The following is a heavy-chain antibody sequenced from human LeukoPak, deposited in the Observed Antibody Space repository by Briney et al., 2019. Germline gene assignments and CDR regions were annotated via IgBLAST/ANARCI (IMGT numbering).Heavy chain of an antibody. CDR3: ARAEDSSHCSSTSCYGGWFDP. CDR2: VIPIFGTA. CDR1: GGTFSSYA. Sequence: ASVKVSCKASGGTFSSYAISWVRQAPGQGLEWMGGVIPIFGTANYAQKFQGRVTITADESTSTAYMELSSLRSEDTAVYYCARAEDSSHCSSTSCYGGWFDPWGQGTLVTVSS. D-gene: IGHD2-2*01. V-gene: IGHV1-69*13. J-gene: IGHJ5*02.